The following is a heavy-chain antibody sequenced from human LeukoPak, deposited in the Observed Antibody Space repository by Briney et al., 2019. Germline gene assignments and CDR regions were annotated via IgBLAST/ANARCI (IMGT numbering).Heavy chain of an antibody. CDR1: GFTFSSYA. V-gene: IGHV3-23*01. J-gene: IGHJ4*02. CDR3: ARPRWSEGHFDY. Sequence: GGSLRLSCAASGFTFSSYAMSWVRQAPGKGLEWVSAISGSGGSTYYADSVKGRFTISRDNAKNTLYLQMNSLRAEDTAVYYCARPRWSEGHFDYWGQGTLVTVSS. CDR2: ISGSGGST. D-gene: IGHD2-15*01.